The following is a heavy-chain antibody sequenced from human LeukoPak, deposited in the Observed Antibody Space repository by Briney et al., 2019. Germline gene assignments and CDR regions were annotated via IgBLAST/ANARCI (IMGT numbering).Heavy chain of an antibody. CDR3: ARGREGGFCSSTSCLFDY. Sequence: SETLSLTCTASGGSISSYYWSWIRQPAGKGLEWIGRIYTSGSTNYNPSLKSRVTMSVDTSKNQFSLKLTSMTAADTAVYYCARGREGGFCSSTSCLFDYWGQGTLVTVSS. J-gene: IGHJ4*02. V-gene: IGHV4-4*07. CDR1: GGSISSYY. D-gene: IGHD2-2*01. CDR2: IYTSGST.